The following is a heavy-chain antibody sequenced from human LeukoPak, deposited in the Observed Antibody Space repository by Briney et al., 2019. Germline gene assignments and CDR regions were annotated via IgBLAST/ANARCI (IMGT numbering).Heavy chain of an antibody. V-gene: IGHV1-69*13. D-gene: IGHD3-22*01. Sequence: ASVKVSCKASGGTFSRFGIGWVRQAPGQGLEWMGGIIPLFGKANYAQKFQGRVTITADESTNTAYMELSSLRSEDTALYYCAREWNYDSTGYFYYYWGQGTLVTASS. CDR3: AREWNYDSTGYFYYY. CDR1: GGTFSRFG. CDR2: IIPLFGKA. J-gene: IGHJ4*02.